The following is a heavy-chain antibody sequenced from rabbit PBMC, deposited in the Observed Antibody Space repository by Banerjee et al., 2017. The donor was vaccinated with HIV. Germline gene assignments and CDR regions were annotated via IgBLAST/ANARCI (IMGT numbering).Heavy chain of an antibody. V-gene: IGHV1S40*01. Sequence: QSLEESGGDLVKPGASLTLTCTASGLDFSSSYWICWVRQAPGKGLEWIACIYAGSRDSTYYASWAKGRFTISKTSSTTVTLQMTSLTAADTATYFCARDSGSSGYGYALWGQGTLVTVS. CDR1: GLDFSSSYW. CDR3: ARDSGSSGYGYAL. D-gene: IGHD1-1*01. J-gene: IGHJ3*01. CDR2: IYAGSRDST.